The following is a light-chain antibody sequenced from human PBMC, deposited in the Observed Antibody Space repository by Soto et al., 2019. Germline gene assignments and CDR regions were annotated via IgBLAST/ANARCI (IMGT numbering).Light chain of an antibody. CDR1: SSDVGGYDY. Sequence: QSALTQPPSASGSPGQSVTISCTGTSSDVGGYDYVSWYQRHPGKAPKLMIYEVTIRPSGVSDRFSGSKSGNTASLTVSGLQAEDEADYYCSSYTGGNPSYVFGTGTKGTVL. V-gene: IGLV2-8*01. CDR2: EVT. CDR3: SSYTGGNPSYV. J-gene: IGLJ1*01.